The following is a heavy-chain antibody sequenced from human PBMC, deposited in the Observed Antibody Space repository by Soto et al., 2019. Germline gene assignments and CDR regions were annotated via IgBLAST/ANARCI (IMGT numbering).Heavy chain of an antibody. Sequence: LVTLSLTWPFSAVTTSRYFFSLIMQPPGKGLEWIGYIYNSGSTNYNPSLKSRVTISVDTSKNQFSPNLSSVTAAYTFVYYCPYGDSLGPLDYWGQGTFVCVSA. J-gene: IGHJ4*03. D-gene: IGHD4-17*01. CDR2: IYNSGST. V-gene: IGHV4-59*01. CDR1: AVTTSRYF. CDR3: PYGDSLGPLDY.